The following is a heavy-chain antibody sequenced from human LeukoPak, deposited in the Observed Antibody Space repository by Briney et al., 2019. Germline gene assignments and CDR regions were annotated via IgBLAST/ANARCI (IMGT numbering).Heavy chain of an antibody. D-gene: IGHD2-2*01. CDR3: ARDPVRDCSSTSCYPEENDAFDI. CDR1: GYTFTGYY. J-gene: IGHJ3*02. CDR2: INPNSGGT. V-gene: IGHV1-2*02. Sequence: ASVKVPCKASGYTFTGYYMHWVRQAPGQGLEWMGWINPNSGGTNYAQKFQGRVTMTRDTSISTAYMELSRLRSDDTAVYYCARDPVRDCSSTSCYPEENDAFDIWGQGTMVTVSS.